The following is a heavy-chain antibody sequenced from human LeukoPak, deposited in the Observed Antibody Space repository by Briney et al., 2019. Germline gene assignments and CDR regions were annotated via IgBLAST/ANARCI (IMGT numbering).Heavy chain of an antibody. CDR1: GGSISSGTYY. CDR2: MYSSGST. D-gene: IGHD1-26*01. CDR3: ASVRGGSYDY. J-gene: IGHJ4*02. Sequence: SQTLSLTCTVSGGSISSGTYYWGWIRQPPGKGLEWIGSMYSSGSTYYNPSLKSRVTISVDTSKNQFSLKLSSVTAADTAVYYCASVRGGSYDYWGQGTLVTVSS. V-gene: IGHV4-39*07.